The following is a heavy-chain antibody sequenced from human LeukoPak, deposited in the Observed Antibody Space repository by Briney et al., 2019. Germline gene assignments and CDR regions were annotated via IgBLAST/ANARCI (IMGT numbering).Heavy chain of an antibody. CDR3: ARGRTYYYDSSGYYFGYYFDY. CDR1: GFTFSSYS. V-gene: IGHV3-21*01. J-gene: IGHJ4*02. D-gene: IGHD3-22*01. Sequence: PGGSLRLSCSASGFTFSSYSMKWGRQAPGKGLEWVSSISSSSSYIYYADSVKGRFTISRENAKNSLYLQMNSLRAEDTAVYYCARGRTYYYDSSGYYFGYYFDYWGQGTLVTVSS. CDR2: ISSSSSYI.